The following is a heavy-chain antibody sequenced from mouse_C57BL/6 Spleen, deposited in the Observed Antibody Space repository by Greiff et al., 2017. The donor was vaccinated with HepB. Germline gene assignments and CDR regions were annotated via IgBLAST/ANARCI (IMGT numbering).Heavy chain of an antibody. CDR3: AREGDYYGSSPPY. D-gene: IGHD1-1*01. J-gene: IGHJ3*01. Sequence: VQLQQSGAELVMPGASVKLSCKASGYTFTSYWMHWVKQRPGQGLEWIGEIDPSDSYTNYNQKFKGKSTLTVDKSSSTAYMQLSSLTSEDSAVYYCAREGDYYGSSPPYWGQGTLVTVSA. V-gene: IGHV1-69*01. CDR1: GYTFTSYW. CDR2: IDPSDSYT.